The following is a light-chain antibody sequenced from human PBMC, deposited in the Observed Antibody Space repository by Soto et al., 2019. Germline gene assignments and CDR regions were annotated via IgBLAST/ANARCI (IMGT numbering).Light chain of an antibody. Sequence: DIQMTQSPSSLSASLGDRVTITCRASQDISVYLAWFQQKPGKVPKLLIYAASTLQSGVPSRFSGSGSGTDFTLTISSLQPEDVATYYCQKYNSAPLTFVGGTKV. CDR2: AAS. CDR3: QKYNSAPLT. CDR1: QDISVY. J-gene: IGKJ4*01. V-gene: IGKV1-27*01.